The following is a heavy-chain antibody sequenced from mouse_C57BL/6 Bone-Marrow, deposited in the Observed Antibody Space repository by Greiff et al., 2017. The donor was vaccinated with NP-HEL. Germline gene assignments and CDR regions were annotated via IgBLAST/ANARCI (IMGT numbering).Heavy chain of an antibody. V-gene: IGHV1-82*01. CDR2: IYPGDGDT. D-gene: IGHD2-3*01. CDR3: ARSPDGYYVAPFAY. J-gene: IGHJ3*01. Sequence: VQLQESGPELVKPGASVKTSCKASGYAFSSSWMNWVKQRPGKGLEWIGRIYPGDGDTNYNGKFKGKATLTADKSSSTAYMQLSSLTSEDSAVYFCARSPDGYYVAPFAYWGQGTLVTVSA. CDR1: GYAFSSSW.